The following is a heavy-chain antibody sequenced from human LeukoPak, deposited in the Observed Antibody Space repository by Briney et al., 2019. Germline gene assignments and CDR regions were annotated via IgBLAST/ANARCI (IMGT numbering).Heavy chain of an antibody. CDR2: ISDDGSDT. D-gene: IGHD5-18*01. J-gene: IGHJ4*02. CDR3: IREGYHD. V-gene: IGHV3-74*01. CDR1: GVTFSDYW. Sequence: GGSLRLSCAASGVTFSDYWVHWVRQAPGKGLVWVSRISDDGSDTIYADSVKGRFSISRDNAKNTVYLQMNSLRVEDTAIYYCIREGYHDWGQGTLVTVSA.